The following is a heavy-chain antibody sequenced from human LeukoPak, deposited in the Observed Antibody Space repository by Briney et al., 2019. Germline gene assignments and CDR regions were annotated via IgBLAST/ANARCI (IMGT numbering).Heavy chain of an antibody. CDR2: MNPNTGNT. D-gene: IGHD3-3*01. CDR1: GYTFTSYD. CDR3: ARAGYYDFWSGYYNFDY. V-gene: IGHV1-8*01. Sequence: ASVKVSCKASGYTFTSYDINWVRQATGQGREWMGWMNPNTGNTGYAQKFQGRVTMTRNTSISTAYMELSSLRSEDTAVYYCARAGYYDFWSGYYNFDYWGQGTLVTVSS. J-gene: IGHJ4*02.